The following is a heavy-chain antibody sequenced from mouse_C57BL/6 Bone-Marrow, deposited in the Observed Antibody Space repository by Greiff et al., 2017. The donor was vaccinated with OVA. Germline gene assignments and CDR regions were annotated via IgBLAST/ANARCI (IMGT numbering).Heavy chain of an antibody. J-gene: IGHJ2*01. CDR2: ISSGSSTI. D-gene: IGHD2-2*01. CDR1: GFTFSDYG. CDR3: SRYGYGVRDY. V-gene: IGHV5-17*01. Sequence: EVQGVESGGGLVKPGGSLKLSCAASGFTFSDYGMHWVRQAPEKGLEWVAYISSGSSTIYYADTLKGRFTITRDNAKNTLFLQMTSLRAEDTAMDYCSRYGYGVRDYWGQGTTLTVSS.